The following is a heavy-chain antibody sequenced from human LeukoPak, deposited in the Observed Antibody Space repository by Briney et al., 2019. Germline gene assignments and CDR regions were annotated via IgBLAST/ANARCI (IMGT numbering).Heavy chain of an antibody. Sequence: SETLSLTCTVSGGSISDDYWTWIRQPPGKGLEWIGYMYYSGSTNYNPSFKSRVIISVDTSKNQFSLEVSSVTAADTAVYYCARLHDYGGKNFDLWGRGTLVTVSS. J-gene: IGHJ2*01. CDR3: ARLHDYGGKNFDL. CDR1: GGSISDDY. V-gene: IGHV4-59*01. D-gene: IGHD4-23*01. CDR2: MYYSGST.